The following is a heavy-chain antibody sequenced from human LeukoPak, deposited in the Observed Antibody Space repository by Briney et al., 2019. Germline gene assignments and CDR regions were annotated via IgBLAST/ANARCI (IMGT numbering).Heavy chain of an antibody. CDR1: GGSISSRF. Sequence: SETLSLTCTVSGGSISSRFWNWIRQPPGKGLEWIGYIYYRGNVSYNPSLKSRVTISEDTSKNQFSLNLSSVTAADTAVYYCVSRWSTDAFDIWGQGTMVTVSS. D-gene: IGHD4-23*01. CDR2: IYYRGNV. V-gene: IGHV4-59*11. J-gene: IGHJ3*02. CDR3: VSRWSTDAFDI.